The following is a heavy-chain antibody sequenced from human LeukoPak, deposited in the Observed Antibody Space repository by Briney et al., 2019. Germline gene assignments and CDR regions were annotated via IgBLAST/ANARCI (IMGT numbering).Heavy chain of an antibody. Sequence: GGSLRLSCAASGFTFSSYGMHWVRQAPGKGLEWVAFIRFDGSNKYYEDSVKGRFTISRDNSKNTLYLQMNSLRAEDTAVYYCARWLELMRNFDWWGQGTLVTVSS. J-gene: IGHJ4*02. V-gene: IGHV3-30*02. D-gene: IGHD5-24*01. CDR2: IRFDGSNK. CDR3: ARWLELMRNFDW. CDR1: GFTFSSYG.